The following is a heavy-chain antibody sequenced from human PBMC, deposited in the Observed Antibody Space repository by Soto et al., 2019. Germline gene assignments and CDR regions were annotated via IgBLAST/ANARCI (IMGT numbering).Heavy chain of an antibody. CDR2: IIPIFGTA. CDR1: GGTFSSYA. Sequence: QVQLVQSGAEVKKPGSSVKVSCKASGGTFSSYAISWVRQAPGQGLEWMGGIIPIFGTANYAQKFQGRVTMTTDTSTSTADMELGSLRSDDTAGYYCARALLRDFGGEDYWGQGTLVTVSS. J-gene: IGHJ4*02. D-gene: IGHD3-9*01. V-gene: IGHV1-69*06. CDR3: ARALLRDFGGEDY.